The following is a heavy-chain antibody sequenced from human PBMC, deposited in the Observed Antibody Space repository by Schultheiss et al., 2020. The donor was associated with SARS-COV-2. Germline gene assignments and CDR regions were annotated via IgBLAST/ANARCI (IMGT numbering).Heavy chain of an antibody. CDR3: TTGLHPRIVGATYDY. Sequence: GGSLRLSCAASGFTFSSYGMHWVRQAPGKGLEWVAVISYDGSNKYYADSVKGRFTISRDNSKNTLYLQMNSLKTEDTAVYYCTTGLHPRIVGATYDYWGQGTLVTVSS. D-gene: IGHD1-26*01. CDR1: GFTFSSYG. V-gene: IGHV3-30*03. CDR2: ISYDGSNK. J-gene: IGHJ4*02.